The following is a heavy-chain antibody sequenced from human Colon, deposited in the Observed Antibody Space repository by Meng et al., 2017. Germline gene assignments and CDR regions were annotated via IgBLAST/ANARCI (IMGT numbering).Heavy chain of an antibody. CDR3: ASRPAAFRTYYFDY. CDR1: CGSISRSDW. V-gene: IGHV4-4*02. D-gene: IGHD2-21*02. J-gene: IGHJ4*02. CDR2: TSHSGST. Sequence: QVHLPESGPGLGQPSEPLSLPCAVSCGSISRSDWWSWVRQPPGKGLEWIGETSHSGSTNYSPSLKSRVTISLDKSKNQLSLKLNSVTAADTATYYCASRPAAFRTYYFDYWGQGTLVTVSS.